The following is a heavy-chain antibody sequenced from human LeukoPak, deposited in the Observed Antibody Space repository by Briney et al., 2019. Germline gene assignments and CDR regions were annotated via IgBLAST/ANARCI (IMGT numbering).Heavy chain of an antibody. CDR2: LSSTGTT. CDR1: GLIFSSFG. D-gene: IGHD6-13*01. J-gene: IGHJ4*02. V-gene: IGHV3-23*01. Sequence: GGSLRLSCAASGLIFSSFGMSWVRQTPEKGLEWVSTLSSTGTTFYAGSVKGRFTISRANSENTLCLRMDSLTAEDTALYYCARVGYSSAWYFFNFWGQGTLVTVSS. CDR3: ARVGYSSAWYFFNF.